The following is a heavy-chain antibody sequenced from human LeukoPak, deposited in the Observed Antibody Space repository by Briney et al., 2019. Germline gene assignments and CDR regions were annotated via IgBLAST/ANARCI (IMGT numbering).Heavy chain of an antibody. Sequence: GGSLRLSCAASGFTFSGSAMHWVRQASGKGLEWVGRIRSKASSYATAYAASVKGRFTISRDDSKDTAYLQMNSLKTKDTAVYYCTRPGVRTDAFDIWGQGTMVTVSS. CDR3: TRPGVRTDAFDI. J-gene: IGHJ3*02. V-gene: IGHV3-73*01. CDR1: GFTFSGSA. D-gene: IGHD7-27*01. CDR2: IRSKASSYAT.